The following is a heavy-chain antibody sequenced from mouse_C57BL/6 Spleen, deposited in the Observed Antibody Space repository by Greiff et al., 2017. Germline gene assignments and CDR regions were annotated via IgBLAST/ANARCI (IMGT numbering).Heavy chain of an antibody. CDR2: INPNNGGT. CDR1: GYTFTDYY. V-gene: IGHV1-26*01. CDR3: ARGYYYGSSWGYFDV. D-gene: IGHD1-1*01. J-gene: IGHJ1*03. Sequence: EVQLQQSGPELVKPGASVKISCKASGYTFTDYYMNWVKQSHGKSLEWIGDINPNNGGTSYNQKFKGKATLTVDKSSSTAYMELRSLTSEDSAVYYCARGYYYGSSWGYFDVWGTGTTVTVSS.